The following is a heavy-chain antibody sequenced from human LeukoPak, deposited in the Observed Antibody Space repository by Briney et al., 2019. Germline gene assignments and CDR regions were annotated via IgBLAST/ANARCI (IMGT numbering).Heavy chain of an antibody. CDR2: IKSKTDGGTT. CDR3: TTPSIAAAAALDY. D-gene: IGHD6-13*01. J-gene: IGHJ4*02. V-gene: IGHV3-15*01. CDR1: GFTFSNAW. Sequence: GGSLRLSCAASGFTFSNAWMSWVRQAPGKGLEWVGRIKSKTDGGTTDYAAPVKGRFTISRDDSKNTLYLQMNSLKTEDTAVYYCTTPSIAAAAALDYWGQGTLVTVSS.